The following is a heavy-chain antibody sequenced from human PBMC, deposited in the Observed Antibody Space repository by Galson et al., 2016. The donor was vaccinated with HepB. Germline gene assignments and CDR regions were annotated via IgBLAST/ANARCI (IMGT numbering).Heavy chain of an antibody. CDR1: GYTFTNYY. Sequence: SVKVSCKASGYTFTNYYMHWVRQAPRQGLEWMGIIHPSGGSTRYAQKLQGRVTMTRDTSTSTVYMDLSSLRSEDTAVYYCARDLVYFGAGTYASDAFDIWGEGTMVTVSS. V-gene: IGHV1-46*01. CDR3: ARDLVYFGAGTYASDAFDI. D-gene: IGHD3-10*01. CDR2: IHPSGGST. J-gene: IGHJ3*02.